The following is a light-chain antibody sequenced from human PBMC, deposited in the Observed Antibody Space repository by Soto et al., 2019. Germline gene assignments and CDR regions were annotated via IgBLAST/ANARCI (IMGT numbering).Light chain of an antibody. V-gene: IGLV2-14*01. CDR3: SSYTSRTTFV. CDR1: SSDVGGHNY. J-gene: IGLJ1*01. Sequence: QSALTQPASVSGSPGQSITISCTGTSSDVGGHNYVSWYQQHPGKAPKLMIYEVNNRPSGVSDRFSASKSGNTASLTISGLQDEDEADYYCSSYTSRTTFVCGTGTKLTVL. CDR2: EVN.